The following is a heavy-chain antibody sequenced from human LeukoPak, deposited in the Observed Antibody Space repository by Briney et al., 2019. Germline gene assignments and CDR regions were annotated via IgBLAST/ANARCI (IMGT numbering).Heavy chain of an antibody. J-gene: IGHJ4*02. CDR3: AKPAAEYMDV. CDR2: ISSSSSYI. V-gene: IGHV3-21*01. CDR1: GFTFSSYS. Sequence: PGGSLRLSCAASGFTFSSYSMNWVRQAPGKGLEWVSSISSSSSYIYYADSVKGRFTISRDNSRNTLYLQMNSLRPEDTAVYYCAKPAAEYMDVWGQGTLVTVSS. D-gene: IGHD6-13*01.